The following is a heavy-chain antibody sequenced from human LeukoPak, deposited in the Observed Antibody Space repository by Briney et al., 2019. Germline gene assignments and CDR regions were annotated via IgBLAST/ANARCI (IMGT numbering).Heavy chain of an antibody. CDR1: QFTFSIHA. Sequence: GVSLTLFCAASQFTFSIHAMIGLRQAPGKGLEWVAVMSFGGSHIYYAQYVKGRFTISRDNSNNTLFLQMNSLSADDTAVYYCARGGTYYYQYYYMDVWGKGTTVTVSS. J-gene: IGHJ6*03. V-gene: IGHV3-30*01. D-gene: IGHD3-16*01. CDR2: MSFGGSHI. CDR3: ARGGTYYYQYYYMDV.